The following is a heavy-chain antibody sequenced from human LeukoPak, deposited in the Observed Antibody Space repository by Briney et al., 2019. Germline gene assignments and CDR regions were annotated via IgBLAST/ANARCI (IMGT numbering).Heavy chain of an antibody. D-gene: IGHD3-3*01. V-gene: IGHV4-4*07. Sequence: SETLSLTCTVSGGSISSYYWSWIRLPAGKGLEWIGRIYTGGSTNYNPSLKSRVTMSVDTSKNQFSLKLSSVTAADTAVYYCAREYDFWSGFDYWGQGTLVTVSS. J-gene: IGHJ4*02. CDR1: GGSISSYY. CDR3: AREYDFWSGFDY. CDR2: IYTGGST.